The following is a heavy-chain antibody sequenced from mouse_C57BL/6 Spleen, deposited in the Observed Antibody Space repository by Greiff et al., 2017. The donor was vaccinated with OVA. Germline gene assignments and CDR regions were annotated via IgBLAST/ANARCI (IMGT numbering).Heavy chain of an antibody. CDR2: IYPGDGDT. D-gene: IGHD2-3*01. J-gene: IGHJ4*01. V-gene: IGHV1-80*01. Sequence: VKLQESGAELVKPGASVKISCKASGYAFSSYWMNWVKQRPGKGLEWIGQIYPGDGDTNYNGKFKGKATLTADKSSSTAYMQLSSLTSEDSAVYFCARYRMAYAMDYWGQGTSVTVSS. CDR3: ARYRMAYAMDY. CDR1: GYAFSSYW.